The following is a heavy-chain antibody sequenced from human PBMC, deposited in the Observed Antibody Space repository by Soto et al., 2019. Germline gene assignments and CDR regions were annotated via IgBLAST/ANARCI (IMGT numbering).Heavy chain of an antibody. D-gene: IGHD3-22*01. V-gene: IGHV4-31*03. J-gene: IGHJ6*02. CDR1: GGSISSGGYY. Sequence: QVQLQESGPGLVKPSQTLSLTCTVSGGSISSGGYYWSWIRQHPGKGLEWIGYIYYSGSTYYNPSLKGRVTISVDTSKNQFSLKLSSVTAADTAVYYCARDLNYYDSSGYYFHYYGMDVWGQGTTVTVSS. CDR2: IYYSGST. CDR3: ARDLNYYDSSGYYFHYYGMDV.